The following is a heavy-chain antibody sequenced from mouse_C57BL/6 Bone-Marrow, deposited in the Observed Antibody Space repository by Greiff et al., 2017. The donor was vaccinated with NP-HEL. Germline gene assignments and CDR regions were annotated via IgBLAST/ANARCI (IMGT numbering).Heavy chain of an antibody. CDR2: INPNNGGT. D-gene: IGHD3-2*02. CDR1: GYTFTDYN. J-gene: IGHJ2*01. V-gene: IGHV1-22*01. CDR3: ARRVRQLRLRPFDY. Sequence: VQLKQSGPELVKPGASVKMSCKASGYTFTDYNMHWVKQSHGKSLEWIGYINPNNGGTSYNQKFKGKATLTVNKSSSTAYMELRSLTSEDSAVYYCARRVRQLRLRPFDYWGQGTTLTVSS.